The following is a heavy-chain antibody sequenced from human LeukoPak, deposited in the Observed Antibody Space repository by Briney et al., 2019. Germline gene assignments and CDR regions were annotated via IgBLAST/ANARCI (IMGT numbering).Heavy chain of an antibody. J-gene: IGHJ5*02. CDR3: ARSAYYDFWSGYYPNWFDP. CDR2: VNSDESST. CDR1: GFTFSSYW. D-gene: IGHD3-3*01. Sequence: GGSLRLSCAASGFTFSSYWMHWVRQAPGKGLVWVSRVNSDESSTSYADSVKGRFTISRDNAKNSLYLQMNSLRAEDTAVYYCARSAYYDFWSGYYPNWFDPWGQGTLVTVSS. V-gene: IGHV3-74*01.